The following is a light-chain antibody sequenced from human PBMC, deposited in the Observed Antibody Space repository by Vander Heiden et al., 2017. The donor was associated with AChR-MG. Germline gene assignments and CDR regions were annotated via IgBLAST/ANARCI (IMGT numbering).Light chain of an antibody. Sequence: QLVLTQSPSASASLGASVKLTCTLSSGHSSNANAWHQQQPEKGPRYLMKLNSDGSHNKGDGIPDRFSGSSSGAERYLTISSLQSEDEADYYCQTWGTGIRVFDGGTKLTVL. CDR2: LNSDGSH. CDR1: SGHSSNA. J-gene: IGLJ3*02. CDR3: QTWGTGIRV. V-gene: IGLV4-69*01.